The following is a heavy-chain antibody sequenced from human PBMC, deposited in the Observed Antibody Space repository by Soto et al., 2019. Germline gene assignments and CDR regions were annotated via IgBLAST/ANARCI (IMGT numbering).Heavy chain of an antibody. Sequence: EVQLVESGGGLVQPGGSLRLSCAASGFTFSEHYMDWVRQAPGKGLEWIGRIKNKANSYSTEYAASVQGRFTISRDDSKNSLYLQMNSLKTEDTAVYYCARTRLVGATNRDRYFDYWGQGTLVTVSS. V-gene: IGHV3-72*01. J-gene: IGHJ4*02. CDR2: IKNKANSYST. D-gene: IGHD1-26*01. CDR1: GFTFSEHY. CDR3: ARTRLVGATNRDRYFDY.